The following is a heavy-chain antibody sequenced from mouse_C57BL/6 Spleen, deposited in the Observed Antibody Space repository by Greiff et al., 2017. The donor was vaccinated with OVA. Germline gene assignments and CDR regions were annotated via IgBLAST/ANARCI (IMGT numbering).Heavy chain of an antibody. V-gene: IGHV5-6*01. CDR1: GFTFSSYG. D-gene: IGHD1-1*01. J-gene: IGHJ1*03. CDR3: ARPDYYGSSSYFDV. CDR2: ISSGGSYT. Sequence: EVKLQESGGDLVKPRGSLKLSCAASGFTFSSYGMSWVRQTPDKRLEWVATISSGGSYTYYPDSVKGRFTISRDNAKNTLYLQMSSLKSEDTAMYYCARPDYYGSSSYFDVWGTGTTVTVSS.